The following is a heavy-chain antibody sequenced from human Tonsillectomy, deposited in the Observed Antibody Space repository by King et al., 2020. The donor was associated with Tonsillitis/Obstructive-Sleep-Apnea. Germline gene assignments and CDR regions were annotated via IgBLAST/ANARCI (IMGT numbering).Heavy chain of an antibody. CDR1: GFTFSNAW. CDR2: IKSKTDDGTT. D-gene: IGHD5-18*01. J-gene: IGHJ6*03. CDR3: TADRIQPLHVNYYYYMDV. Sequence: VQLVESGGGLVKPGGSFRLSCAASGFTFSNAWMSWVRQAPGKGLEWVGRIKSKTDDGTTDYAAPVKGRFTISRDDSKNTLYLQIYSLKTEDTAVYYCTADRIQPLHVNYYYYMDVWGKGTTVTVSS. V-gene: IGHV3-15*01.